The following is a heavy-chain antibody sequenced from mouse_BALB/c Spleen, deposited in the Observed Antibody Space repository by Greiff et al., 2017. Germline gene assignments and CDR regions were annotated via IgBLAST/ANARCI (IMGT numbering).Heavy chain of an antibody. J-gene: IGHJ3*01. Sequence: QVQLQQSGAELVKPGASVKISCKASGYTFSSYWIEWVKQRPGHGLEWIGEILPGSGSTNYNEKFKGKATFTADTSSNTAYMQLSSLTSEDSAVYYCARRWDGLDYWGQGTLVTVSA. CDR3: ARRWDGLDY. CDR2: ILPGSGST. D-gene: IGHD4-1*01. CDR1: GYTFSSYW. V-gene: IGHV1-9*01.